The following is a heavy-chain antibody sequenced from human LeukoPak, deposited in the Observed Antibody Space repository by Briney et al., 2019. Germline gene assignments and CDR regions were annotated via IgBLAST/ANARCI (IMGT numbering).Heavy chain of an antibody. CDR2: IYTSGST. CDR3: ARDPSSPIDHWFDP. Sequence: SETLSLTCAVYGGSFSGYYWSWIRQPAGKGLEWIGRIYTSGSTNYNPSLKSRVTISVDTSKNQFSLKLSSVTAADTAVYYCARDPSSPIDHWFDPWGQGTLVTVSS. V-gene: IGHV4-4*07. J-gene: IGHJ5*02. CDR1: GGSFSGYY.